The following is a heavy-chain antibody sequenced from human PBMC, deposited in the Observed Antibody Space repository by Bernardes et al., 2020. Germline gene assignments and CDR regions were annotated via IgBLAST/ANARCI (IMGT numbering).Heavy chain of an antibody. V-gene: IGHV3-7*01. CDR2: INPDGSGT. J-gene: IGHJ4*01. Sequence: GGSLRLSCVDFGSTFSIHYMSWVRQAPGKGLEWVAKINPDGSGTNYVGSVRGRFTISRDNAKNSLFLQMNSLRAEDTAVYYCVRDHWWSFDYWGHGTRVTVSS. CDR3: VRDHWWSFDY. CDR1: GSTFSIHY. D-gene: IGHD2-15*01.